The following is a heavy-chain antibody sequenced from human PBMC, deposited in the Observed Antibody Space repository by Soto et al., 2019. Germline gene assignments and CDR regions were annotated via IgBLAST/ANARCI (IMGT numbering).Heavy chain of an antibody. J-gene: IGHJ5*02. Sequence: PSETLSLTCAVYGGSFSGYYWSWIRQPPGRGLEWIGEINHSGSTNYNPSLKSRVTISVDTSKNQFSLKLSSVTAADTAVYYCARCRWDQLLRRNWFDPWGQGTLVTVSS. CDR1: GGSFSGYY. CDR2: INHSGST. D-gene: IGHD2-2*01. V-gene: IGHV4-34*01. CDR3: ARCRWDQLLRRNWFDP.